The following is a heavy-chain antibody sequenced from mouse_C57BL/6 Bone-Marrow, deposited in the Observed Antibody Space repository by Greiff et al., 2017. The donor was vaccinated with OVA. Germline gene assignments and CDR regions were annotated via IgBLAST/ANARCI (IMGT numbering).Heavy chain of an antibody. CDR2: IDPSDSYT. V-gene: IGHV1-50*01. J-gene: IGHJ2*01. CDR3: AKGSSLYYFDY. CDR1: GYTFTSYW. Sequence: QVQLQQPGAELVKPGASVKLSCKASGYTFTSYWMQWVKQRPGQGLEWIGEIDPSDSYTNYNQKFKGKATLTVDTSSSTAYMQLSSLTSEDSAVYYCAKGSSLYYFDYWGQGTTLTVSS. D-gene: IGHD1-1*01.